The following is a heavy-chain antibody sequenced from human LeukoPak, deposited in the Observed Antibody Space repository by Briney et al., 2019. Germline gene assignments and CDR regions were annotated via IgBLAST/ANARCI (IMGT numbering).Heavy chain of an antibody. CDR1: GGSFSGDY. Sequence: SETLSLTCAVNGGSFSGDYWNWIRQPPGKGLEWIGEINHSGSANYNPSPKSRVTISVDTSKNQFSLKLSSVTAADTALYYCARKVYGQYFFDYWGLGTLVTVSS. CDR3: ARKVYGQYFFDY. J-gene: IGHJ4*01. D-gene: IGHD2/OR15-2a*01. CDR2: INHSGSA. V-gene: IGHV4-34*01.